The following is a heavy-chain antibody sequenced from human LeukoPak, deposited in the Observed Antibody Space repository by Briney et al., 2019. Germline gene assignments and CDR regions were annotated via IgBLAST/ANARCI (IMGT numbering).Heavy chain of an antibody. CDR2: IIPIFGTA. D-gene: IGHD6-19*01. J-gene: IGHJ4*02. CDR1: GGTFSSYA. V-gene: IGHV1-69*13. CDR3: ASTRVSSGWHNFDY. Sequence: SVKVSCKASGGTFSSYAISWVRQAPGQGLEWMGGIIPIFGTANYAQKFQGRVTITADESTSTAYMELSSPSSEDTAVYCCASTRVSSGWHNFDYWGQGTLVTVSS.